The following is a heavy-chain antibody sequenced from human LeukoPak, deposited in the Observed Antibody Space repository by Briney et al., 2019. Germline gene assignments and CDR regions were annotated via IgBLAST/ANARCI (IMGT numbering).Heavy chain of an antibody. CDR1: GGSISSYY. V-gene: IGHV4-59*04. J-gene: IGHJ5*02. Sequence: PSETLSLTCTVSGGSISSYYWSWIRQPPGKGLEWIGNLDNSGSTYYNPSLKSRVTISVDTSKDQFSLKLYSVTATDTAVYYCARPPGIAAAWFGPWGQGTLVTVSS. D-gene: IGHD6-13*01. CDR2: LDNSGST. CDR3: ARPPGIAAAWFGP.